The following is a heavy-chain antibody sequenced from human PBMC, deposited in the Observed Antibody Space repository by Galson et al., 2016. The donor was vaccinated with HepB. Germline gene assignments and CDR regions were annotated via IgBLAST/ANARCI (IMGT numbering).Heavy chain of an antibody. J-gene: IGHJ4*02. V-gene: IGHV3-30*18. D-gene: IGHD2-21*02. CDR3: AKLDCGRDCPRDD. CDR1: GLTFSSYG. Sequence: SLRLSCAASGLTFSSYGMHWVRQASGKGLEWVAVISNDGSNKDYADSVKGRFTISRDNSKNTLFLRMNSLRVEDTAVYYCAKLDCGRDCPRDDWGQGTLVTVSS. CDR2: ISNDGSNK.